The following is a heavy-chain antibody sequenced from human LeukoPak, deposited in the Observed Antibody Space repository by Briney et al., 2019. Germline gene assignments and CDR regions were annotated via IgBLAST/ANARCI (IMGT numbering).Heavy chain of an antibody. CDR2: ISAYNGNA. D-gene: IGHD3-9*01. CDR3: ARSPAHFDILTGYYLANWFDP. Sequence: ASVKVSCKASGYTFTGYYMHWVRQAPGQGLEWMGWISAYNGNANYAQKLQGRVTMTTDTSTSTAYMELRSLRSDDTAVYYCARSPAHFDILTGYYLANWFDPWGQGTLVTVSS. V-gene: IGHV1-18*04. CDR1: GYTFTGYY. J-gene: IGHJ5*02.